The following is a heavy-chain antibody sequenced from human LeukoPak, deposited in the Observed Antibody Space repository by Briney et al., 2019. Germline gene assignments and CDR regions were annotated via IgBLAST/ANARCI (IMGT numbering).Heavy chain of an antibody. D-gene: IGHD3-10*01. CDR2: ISYDGSNK. Sequence: GGSLRLSCAASGFTFSSYGMHRVRQAPGTGLEWVAVISYDGSNKYYADSVKGRFTISRDNSKNTLYLQMNSLRAEDTAVYYCARVMVPSGMDVWGQGTTVTVSS. CDR3: ARVMVPSGMDV. J-gene: IGHJ6*02. V-gene: IGHV3-30*03. CDR1: GFTFSSYG.